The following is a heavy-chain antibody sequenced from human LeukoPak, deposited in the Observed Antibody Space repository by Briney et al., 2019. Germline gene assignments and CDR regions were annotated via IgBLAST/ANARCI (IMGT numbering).Heavy chain of an antibody. CDR1: GDSISSYF. V-gene: IGHV4-59*12. J-gene: IGHJ4*02. D-gene: IGHD6-19*01. CDR2: IYYNERS. CDR3: AGVTSGWYNDY. Sequence: SETLSLTCTVSGDSISSYFWNWIRQPPGKGLEWIGYIYYNERSNYNPSLRSRVTISIDTSKNQFSLKLNSVTAADTAVYYCAGVTSGWYNDYWGQGTLVTVSS.